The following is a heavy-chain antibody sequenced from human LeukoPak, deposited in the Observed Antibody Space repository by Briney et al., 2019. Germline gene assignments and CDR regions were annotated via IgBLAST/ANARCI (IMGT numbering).Heavy chain of an antibody. V-gene: IGHV4-59*01. Sequence: PSETLSLTCTVSGGSISRYYWSWIRQPPGKGLEWIGYIYYSGSTNYNPSLKSRVTISVDTSKNQFSLKLSSVTAADTAVYYCARDQGWNDSGFDYWGQGTLVTVTS. J-gene: IGHJ4*02. CDR2: IYYSGST. D-gene: IGHD1-1*01. CDR1: GGSISRYY. CDR3: ARDQGWNDSGFDY.